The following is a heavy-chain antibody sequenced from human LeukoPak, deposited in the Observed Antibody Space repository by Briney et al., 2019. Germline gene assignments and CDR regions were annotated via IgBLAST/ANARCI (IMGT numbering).Heavy chain of an antibody. CDR2: IKSKTDGGTT. J-gene: IGHJ4*02. CDR1: GFTFSNAW. D-gene: IGHD3-3*01. Sequence: PGGSLRLSCAASGFTFSNAWMSWVRQAPGRGLEWVGRIKSKTDGGTTDYAAPVKGRFTISRDDSKSTLYLEMYSLKTEDTAMYYCMYFWSGSSLVDYWGQGTLVTVSS. V-gene: IGHV3-15*01. CDR3: MYFWSGSSLVDY.